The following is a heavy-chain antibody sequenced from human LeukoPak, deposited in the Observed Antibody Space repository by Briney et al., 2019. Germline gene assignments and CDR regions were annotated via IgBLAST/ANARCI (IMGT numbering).Heavy chain of an antibody. CDR3: ARGGSTDSIHSCGGNCYFLDY. D-gene: IGHD2-21*02. CDR1: GYTFTGNH. CDR2: INPNSGGT. Sequence: ASVKVSCKASGYTFTGNHMQWVRQAPGQGLEWMGWINPNSGGTNYAQKFQGRVIMTRDTSISTAYMELSRLGSDDTAVYYCARGGSTDSIHSCGGNCYFLDYWGQGTLVTVSS. J-gene: IGHJ4*02. V-gene: IGHV1-2*02.